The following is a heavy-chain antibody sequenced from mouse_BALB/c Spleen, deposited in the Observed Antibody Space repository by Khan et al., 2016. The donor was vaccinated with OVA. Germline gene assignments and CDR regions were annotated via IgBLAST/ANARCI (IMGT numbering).Heavy chain of an antibody. Sequence: QVQLQQSGAELAKPGASVKMSCKASGYTFINYWILWVKQRPGQGLEWIGYINPCTGYTEYNQNFKDKATLTADKSSSTAYMQLSSLTSEDSAVYYCARRGLRWDFDYWGQGTTLTVSS. CDR3: ARRGLRWDFDY. V-gene: IGHV1-7*01. D-gene: IGHD1-1*01. CDR1: GYTFINYW. J-gene: IGHJ2*01. CDR2: INPCTGYT.